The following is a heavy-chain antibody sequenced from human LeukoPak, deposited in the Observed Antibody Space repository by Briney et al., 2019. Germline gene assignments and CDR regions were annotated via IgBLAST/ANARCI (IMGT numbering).Heavy chain of an antibody. V-gene: IGHV4-59*12. CDR3: ARGGGAARRLSY. CDR2: IYYSGST. Sequence: PSETLSLTCTVSGGSISSYYWSWIRQPPGKGLEWIGYIYYSGSTNYNPSLKSRVTISVDTSKNQFSLKLSSVTAADTAVYYCARGGGAARRLSYWGQGTLVTVSS. CDR1: GGSISSYY. D-gene: IGHD6-6*01. J-gene: IGHJ4*02.